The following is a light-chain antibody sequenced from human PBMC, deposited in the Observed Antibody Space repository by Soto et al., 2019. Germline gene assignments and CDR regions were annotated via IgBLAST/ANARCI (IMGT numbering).Light chain of an antibody. J-gene: IGKJ1*01. CDR2: STA. V-gene: IGKV1-39*01. Sequence: IQLTQSPSSLSASVGDRVTVSCRSSQNIENYLSWYVQRPGKAPELLVYSTAKLKSGVPSRFRGSGSGTDFSLTISSLQSEDFGTYYCQQSSNIPWTFGQGTKVDI. CDR1: QNIENY. CDR3: QQSSNIPWT.